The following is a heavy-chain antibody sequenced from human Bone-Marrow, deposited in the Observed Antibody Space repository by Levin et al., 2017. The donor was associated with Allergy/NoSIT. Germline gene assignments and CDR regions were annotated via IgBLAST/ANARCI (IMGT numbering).Heavy chain of an antibody. CDR3: AKPRLGSGWAWDFDS. CDR1: GGSISLSSFY. D-gene: IGHD6-19*01. Sequence: PSETLSLTCSVSGGSISLSSFYWGWVRQPPGRGLQWLGSIYHTGNAYYNPPLRSRVTIFVDSSKNQFSLRLDYVTAADTAVYYCAKPRLGSGWAWDFDSWGQGHLVTVSS. J-gene: IGHJ4*02. CDR2: IYHTGNA. V-gene: IGHV4-39*01.